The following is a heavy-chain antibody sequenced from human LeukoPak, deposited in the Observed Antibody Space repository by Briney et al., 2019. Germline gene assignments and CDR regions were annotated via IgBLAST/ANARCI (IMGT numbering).Heavy chain of an antibody. D-gene: IGHD2-15*01. J-gene: IGHJ5*02. CDR2: INAANGNP. CDR1: GYTFTSYA. CDR3: ARGVVVAARDP. V-gene: IGHV1-3*01. Sequence: ASVKVSCKASGYTFTSYAIHWVRQAPGQRLEWMGWINAANGNPRYSHEFQGRVTMTRDTSTRTAHMELSSLRSEDTAVYYCARGVVVAARDPWGQGTLVTVSS.